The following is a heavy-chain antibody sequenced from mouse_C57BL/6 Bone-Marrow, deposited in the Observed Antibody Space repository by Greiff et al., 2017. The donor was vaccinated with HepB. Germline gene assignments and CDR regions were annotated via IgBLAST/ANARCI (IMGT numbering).Heavy chain of an antibody. Sequence: EVKLMESGGGLVKPGGSLKLSCAASGFTFSDYGMHWVRQAPEKGLEWVAYISSGSSTIYYADTVKGRFTISRDNAKNNLYLQMSSLRSEDTALYYCAGRDSSGYPFAYWGQGTLVTVSA. J-gene: IGHJ3*01. CDR3: AGRDSSGYPFAY. CDR2: ISSGSSTI. CDR1: GFTFSDYG. V-gene: IGHV5-17*03. D-gene: IGHD3-2*02.